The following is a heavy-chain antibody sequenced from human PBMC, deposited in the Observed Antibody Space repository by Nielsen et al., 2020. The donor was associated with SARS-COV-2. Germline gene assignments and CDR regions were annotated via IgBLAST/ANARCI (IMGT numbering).Heavy chain of an antibody. D-gene: IGHD5-12*01. CDR2: ISASSANI. CDR1: GFTFNTYA. J-gene: IGHJ4*02. Sequence: GGSLRLSCAASGFTFNTYAMNWVRQAPGKGLEWVAYISASSANIHYAASVNGRFTVSRDNAKNSLYLQMNNLRDKDTAVYYCASDPSYASSWLHYFDFWGQGTLVTVSS. CDR3: ASDPSYASSWLHYFDF. V-gene: IGHV3-48*02.